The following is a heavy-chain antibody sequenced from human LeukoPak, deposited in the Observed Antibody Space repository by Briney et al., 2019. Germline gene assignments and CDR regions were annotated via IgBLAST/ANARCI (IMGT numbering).Heavy chain of an antibody. D-gene: IGHD2-21*01. CDR2: ISSSSTI. V-gene: IGHV3-48*02. CDR1: GFTFSSYS. J-gene: IGHJ4*02. Sequence: PGGSLRLSCAASGFTFSSYSMNWVRQAPGKGLEWVSYISSSSTIYYADSVKGRFTISRDNAKNSLYLQMNGLRDEDTAVYYCARDLLRSSNYFDYWGQGTLVTVSS. CDR3: ARDLLRSSNYFDY.